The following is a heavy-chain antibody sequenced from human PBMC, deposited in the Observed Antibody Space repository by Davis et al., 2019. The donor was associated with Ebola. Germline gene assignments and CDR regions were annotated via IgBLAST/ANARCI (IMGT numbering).Heavy chain of an antibody. V-gene: IGHV3-7*03. CDR1: GFTFSSYW. CDR2: IKQDGSEK. J-gene: IGHJ4*02. Sequence: GESLKISCAASGFTFSSYWMSWVRQAPGKGLEWVANIKQDGSEKYYVDSVKGRFTISRDNAKNSLYLQMNSPRAEDTAEYYCARARHSSTWFLGDFDYWGQGTLVTVSS. D-gene: IGHD6-13*01. CDR3: ARARHSSTWFLGDFDY.